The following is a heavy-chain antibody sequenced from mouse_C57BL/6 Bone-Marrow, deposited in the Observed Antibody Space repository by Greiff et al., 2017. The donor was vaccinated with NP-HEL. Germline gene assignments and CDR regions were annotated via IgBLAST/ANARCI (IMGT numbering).Heavy chain of an antibody. CDR3: ARDYPTDY. J-gene: IGHJ2*01. CDR1: GFTFSSYA. Sequence: EVQLQESGGGLVKPGGSLKLSCAASGFTFSSYAMSWVRQTPEKRLEWVATISDGGSYTYYPDNVKGRFTISRDNAKNNLYLQMSHLKSEDTAMYYCARDYPTDYWGQGTTLTVSS. V-gene: IGHV5-4*01. CDR2: ISDGGSYT. D-gene: IGHD2-10*01.